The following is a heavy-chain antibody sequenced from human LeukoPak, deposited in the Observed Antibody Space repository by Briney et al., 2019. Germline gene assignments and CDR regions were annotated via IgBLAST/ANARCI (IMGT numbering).Heavy chain of an antibody. CDR3: ARDSDYYDSSGYPY. D-gene: IGHD3-22*01. J-gene: IGHJ4*02. Sequence: PGGSLRLSCAASGFTFSSYSMNWVRQAPGKGLEWVSSISSSSSYIYYADSVKGRFTISRDNAKNSLYLQMNSLRAEDTAVYYCARDSDYYDSSGYPYWGQGTLVTVSS. CDR1: GFTFSSYS. CDR2: ISSSSSYI. V-gene: IGHV3-21*01.